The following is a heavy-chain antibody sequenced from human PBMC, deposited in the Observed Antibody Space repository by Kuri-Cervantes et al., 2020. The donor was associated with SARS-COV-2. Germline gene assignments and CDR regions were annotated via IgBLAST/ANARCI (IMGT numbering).Heavy chain of an antibody. V-gene: IGHV3-7*01. CDR1: GFSFSMYW. CDR2: IKKDGSEK. D-gene: IGHD6-19*01. CDR3: AREQLLELDAFDI. J-gene: IGHJ3*02. Sequence: GESLKISCAASGFSFSMYWMSWVRQAPGKGLEWVANIKKDGSEKYYVDSVKGRFTISRDNAKNSLYLQMNSLRAEDTAVYYCAREQLLELDAFDIWGQGTMVTVSS.